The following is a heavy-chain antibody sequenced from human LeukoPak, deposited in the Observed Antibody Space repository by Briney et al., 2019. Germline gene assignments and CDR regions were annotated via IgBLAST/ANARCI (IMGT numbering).Heavy chain of an antibody. D-gene: IGHD1-26*01. J-gene: IGHJ4*02. V-gene: IGHV4-39*07. CDR2: IYYSGST. CDR3: ARVDSGSYFSDAPNNYFDY. CDR1: GGSISSSSYY. Sequence: PSETLSLTCTVSGGSISSSSYYWGWIRQPPGKGLEWIGSIYYSGSTYYNPSLKSRVTISVDTSKNQFSLKLSSVTAADTAVYYCARVDSGSYFSDAPNNYFDYWGQGTLVTVSS.